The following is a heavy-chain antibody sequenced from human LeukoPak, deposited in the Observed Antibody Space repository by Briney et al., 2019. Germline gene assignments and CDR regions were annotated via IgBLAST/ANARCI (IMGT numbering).Heavy chain of an antibody. CDR2: ISSSSSYI. CDR3: ARELGRRFLEWLPNMDV. J-gene: IGHJ6*02. D-gene: IGHD3-3*01. V-gene: IGHV3-21*01. CDR1: GFTFSSYS. Sequence: PGRSLRLSCAASGFTFSSYSMNWVRQAPVKGLEWVSSISSSSSYIYYADSVKGRFTISRDNAKNSLYLQMNSLRAEDTAVYYCARELGRRFLEWLPNMDVWGQGTTVTVSS.